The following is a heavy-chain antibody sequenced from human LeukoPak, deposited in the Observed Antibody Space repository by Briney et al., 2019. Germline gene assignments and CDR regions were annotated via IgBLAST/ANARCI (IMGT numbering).Heavy chain of an antibody. CDR2: INYSGST. D-gene: IGHD3-9*01. J-gene: IGHJ5*02. V-gene: IGHV4-59*08. Sequence: SETLSLTCTVSGGSISSYYWSWIRQPPGKGLEWIGYINYSGSTNYNPSLKSRVTISVDTSKNQFSLKLSSVTAADTAVYYCARSGNYDILTGYYSSYNWFDPWGQGTLVTVSS. CDR1: GGSISSYY. CDR3: ARSGNYDILTGYYSSYNWFDP.